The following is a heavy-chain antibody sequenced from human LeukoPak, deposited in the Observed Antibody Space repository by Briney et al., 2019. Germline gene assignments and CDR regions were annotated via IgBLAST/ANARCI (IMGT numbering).Heavy chain of an antibody. V-gene: IGHV3-11*05. Sequence: GGSLRLSCAASGFTFSDYYISWIRQAPGKGLEWISYISSSSSYTNYVDSVKGRFTISRDNAKNSLHLQMNSLGAEDTAVYYCARAVSVSSYYFDCWGQGTLVAVSS. CDR3: ARAVSVSSYYFDC. J-gene: IGHJ4*02. D-gene: IGHD5/OR15-5a*01. CDR2: ISSSSSYT. CDR1: GFTFSDYY.